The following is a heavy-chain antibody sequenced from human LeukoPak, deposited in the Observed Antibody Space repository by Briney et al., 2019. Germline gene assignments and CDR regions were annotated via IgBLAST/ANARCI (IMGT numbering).Heavy chain of an antibody. Sequence: SVKVSCKASGGTFSSYTISWVRQAPGQGLEWMGRIIPILGIANYAQKFQGRVTITADKSTSTAYIDLSSLRSEDTAVYYCAREIGDCGGDCYLGAFDIWGQGTMVTVSS. D-gene: IGHD2-21*01. CDR2: IIPILGIA. CDR1: GGTFSSYT. J-gene: IGHJ3*02. CDR3: AREIGDCGGDCYLGAFDI. V-gene: IGHV1-69*04.